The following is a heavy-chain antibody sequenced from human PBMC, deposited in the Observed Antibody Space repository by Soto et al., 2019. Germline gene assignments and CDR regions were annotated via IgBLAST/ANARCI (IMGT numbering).Heavy chain of an antibody. Sequence: TSETLSLTFTVPGGSISSFYWNLIRQPPGKGLEWIGYIYYSGSTNYNPSLKSRVTISVDTSKNQFSLKLSSVTAADTAVYYCARAASYYYYGMDVWGQGTTVTVS. CDR2: IYYSGST. V-gene: IGHV4-59*01. CDR1: GGSISSFY. J-gene: IGHJ6*02. CDR3: ARAASYYYYGMDV.